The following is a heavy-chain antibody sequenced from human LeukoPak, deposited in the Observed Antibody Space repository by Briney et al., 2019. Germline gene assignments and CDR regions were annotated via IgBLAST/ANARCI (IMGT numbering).Heavy chain of an antibody. V-gene: IGHV4-30-2*01. CDR2: IYHSGST. D-gene: IGHD2-21*02. J-gene: IGHJ4*02. CDR3: ARGAPGPGGDQNGFDY. Sequence: SETLSLTCTVSGGSISSGGYYWSWIRQPPGKGLEWIGYIYHSGSTYYNPSLKSRVTISVDRSKNQFSLKLSSVTAADTAVYYCARGAPGPGGDQNGFDYWGQGTLVTVSS. CDR1: GGSISSGGYY.